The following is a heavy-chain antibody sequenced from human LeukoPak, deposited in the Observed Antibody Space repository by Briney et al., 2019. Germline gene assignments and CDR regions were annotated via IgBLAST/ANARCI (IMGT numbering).Heavy chain of an antibody. Sequence: GGSLRLSCAASGFTVSSNYMSWVRQAPGKGLEWVSVIYSGGSTYYADSVKGRFTISRDNSKNTLYLQMNSPRAEDTAVYYCARSKEATGPFYYYYYMDVWGKGTTVTVSS. V-gene: IGHV3-53*01. CDR1: GFTVSSNY. CDR2: IYSGGST. D-gene: IGHD3-3*02. CDR3: ARSKEATGPFYYYYYMDV. J-gene: IGHJ6*03.